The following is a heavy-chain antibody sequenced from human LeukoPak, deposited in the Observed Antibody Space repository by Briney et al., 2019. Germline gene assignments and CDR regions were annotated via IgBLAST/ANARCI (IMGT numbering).Heavy chain of an antibody. J-gene: IGHJ4*02. CDR1: GFTVSTYY. V-gene: IGHV3-53*01. Sequence: PGGSLRLSCAASGFTVSTYYMSWVRQAPGKGLEWVSVIYTGGDTFYADSVKGRFTISRDNSKNTLYLQMNSLRTEDTAMYYCARGYCSGGRCYSGVLDYWGQGTLVTVSS. D-gene: IGHD2-15*01. CDR2: IYTGGDT. CDR3: ARGYCSGGRCYSGVLDY.